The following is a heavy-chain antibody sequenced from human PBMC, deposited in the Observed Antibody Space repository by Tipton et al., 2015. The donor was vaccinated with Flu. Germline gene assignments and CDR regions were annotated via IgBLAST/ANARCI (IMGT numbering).Heavy chain of an antibody. D-gene: IGHD3-10*01. CDR3: ARGSGSGTDVTFYV. J-gene: IGHJ4*02. CDR1: GGSMSSFY. CDR2: MYVSGST. V-gene: IGHV4-4*07. Sequence: TLSLTCTVSGGSMSSFYWTWIRQPAGKGLGWIGRMYVSGSTKYNPSLKCRVTMSVDTSKNQFSLKLSSVTAADTAVYYCARGSGSGTDVTFYVWGQGTPVTVSS.